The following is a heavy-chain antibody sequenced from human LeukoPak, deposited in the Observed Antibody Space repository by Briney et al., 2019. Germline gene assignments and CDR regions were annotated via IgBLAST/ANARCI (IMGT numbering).Heavy chain of an antibody. V-gene: IGHV3-21*01. CDR3: AGPYDSSGYPDY. D-gene: IGHD3-22*01. J-gene: IGHJ4*02. CDR1: GFTFSSYS. CDR2: ISSSSSYI. Sequence: PGGSLRLSCAASGFTFSSYSMNWVRQAPGKGLEWVSSISSSSSYIYYADSVKGRFTISRDNAKNSLYLQMNSLRAEDTAVYYCAGPYDSSGYPDYWGQGTLVTVSS.